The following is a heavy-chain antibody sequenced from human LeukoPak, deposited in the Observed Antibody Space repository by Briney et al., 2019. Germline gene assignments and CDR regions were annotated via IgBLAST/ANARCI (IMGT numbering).Heavy chain of an antibody. CDR2: ISYDGTNK. CDR1: GFTFSSSD. J-gene: IGHJ6*02. CDR3: AKVAPYCSSTNCSRSPYYGMDV. V-gene: IGHV3-30*18. Sequence: AGGSLRLSCAASGFTFSSSDMHWVRQAPGKGLEWVALISYDGTNKYHADSVMGRFTISRDNSKNTLYLQMNSLRVEDTAVYYCAKVAPYCSSTNCSRSPYYGMDVWGQGTTVTVSS. D-gene: IGHD2-2*01.